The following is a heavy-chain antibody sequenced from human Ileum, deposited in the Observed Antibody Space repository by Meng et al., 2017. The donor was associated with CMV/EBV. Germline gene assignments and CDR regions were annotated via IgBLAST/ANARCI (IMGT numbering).Heavy chain of an antibody. D-gene: IGHD2-2*01. CDR2: ISGDGSST. CDR1: GFTFSNYW. J-gene: IGHJ5*02. Sequence: GESLKISCAASGFTFSNYWMHWVRQTPKGLEWVSRISGDGSSTAYADSVEDRFTISRDNAENTLFLQMDSLGAEDTAVYYCAREPYCSSTSCSRAFGPWGRGTLVTVSS. V-gene: IGHV3-74*01. CDR3: AREPYCSSTSCSRAFGP.